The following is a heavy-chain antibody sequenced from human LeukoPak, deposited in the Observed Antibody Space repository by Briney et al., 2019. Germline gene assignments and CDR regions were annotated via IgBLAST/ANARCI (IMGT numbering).Heavy chain of an antibody. Sequence: ASVKVSCKASGGTFSSYAISWVRQAPGQGLEWMGGIIPIFGTANYAQKLQGRVTMTTDTSTSTAYMELRSLRSDDTAVYYCARGSPGGAAAGTWDYWGQGTLVTVSS. D-gene: IGHD6-13*01. CDR3: ARGSPGGAAAGTWDY. V-gene: IGHV1-69*05. CDR2: IIPIFGTA. CDR1: GGTFSSYA. J-gene: IGHJ4*02.